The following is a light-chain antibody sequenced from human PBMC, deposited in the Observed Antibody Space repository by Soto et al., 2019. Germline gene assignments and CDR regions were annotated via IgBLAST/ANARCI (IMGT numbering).Light chain of an antibody. CDR3: QEYNDWPLFT. Sequence: EIVLTQSPATLSVSPGERATLSCRASQSVSTNLAWYQQKPGQAPRLLIYGASTRATDIPARFTGSGSGTEFTLTISSLQSEDFTVYYCQEYNDWPLFTFGPGTRVDFK. J-gene: IGKJ3*01. CDR1: QSVSTN. CDR2: GAS. V-gene: IGKV3-15*01.